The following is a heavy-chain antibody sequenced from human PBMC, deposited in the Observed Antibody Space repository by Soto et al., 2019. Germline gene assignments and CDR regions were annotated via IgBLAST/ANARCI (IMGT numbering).Heavy chain of an antibody. CDR3: ARDMAQSSDPFDY. V-gene: IGHV3-30-3*01. Sequence: QVQLVDSGGGVVQPGRSLRLSCAASGFTFSSHSMHWLRQVPGKGLEWVALISYDGRKTYYADSVKGRFTISRDNSKYILYLQMDSLRPDDTGVYYCARDMAQSSDPFDYWGQGTIVTVSS. CDR1: GFTFSSHS. CDR2: ISYDGRKT. J-gene: IGHJ4*02. D-gene: IGHD2-15*01.